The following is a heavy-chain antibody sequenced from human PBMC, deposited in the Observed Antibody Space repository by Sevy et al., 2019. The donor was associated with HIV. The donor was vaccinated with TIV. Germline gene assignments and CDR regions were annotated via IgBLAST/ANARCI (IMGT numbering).Heavy chain of an antibody. V-gene: IGHV3-23*01. CDR2: ITSSGGRT. D-gene: IGHD3-22*01. J-gene: IGHJ5*02. CDR3: ATYYYDSSGYYSAGWFDP. CDR1: EFTFSNYA. Sequence: GGSLRLSCAASEFTFSNYAMSWVRQAPGKGLEWVSTITSSGGRTYYADSVRGRFSISRDNSKHTLYLQINSLRAEDTAVYYCATYYYDSSGYYSAGWFDPWGQGTLVTVSS.